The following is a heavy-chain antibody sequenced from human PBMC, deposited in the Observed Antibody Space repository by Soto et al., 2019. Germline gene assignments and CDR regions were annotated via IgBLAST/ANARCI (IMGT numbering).Heavy chain of an antibody. CDR3: AGRRGSRPA. CDR2: VHQRGSN. CDR1: SGSISNSEW. Sequence: QVQLQESGPGLVKPSETLSLTCAVTSGSISNSEWWTWVRQPPGKGLEWIWEVHQRGSNNFNPSLKSRVTISIDKSENHSSLRLSSVTAADTAVYYCAGRRGSRPAWGQGTLVTVSS. V-gene: IGHV4-4*02. J-gene: IGHJ4*02. D-gene: IGHD6-13*01.